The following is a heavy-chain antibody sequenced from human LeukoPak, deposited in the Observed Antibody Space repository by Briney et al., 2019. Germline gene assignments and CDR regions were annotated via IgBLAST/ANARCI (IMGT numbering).Heavy chain of an antibody. CDR1: GGSISSSNW. Sequence: PSGTLSLTCAVSGGSISSSNWWSWVRQPPGKGLEWIGEIYHSGSTNYNPSLKSRVTISVDKSKNQFSLKLSSVTAADTAVYYCARVGDYDILTDYYYYYYGMDVWGQGTTVTVSS. D-gene: IGHD3-9*01. V-gene: IGHV4-4*02. CDR3: ARVGDYDILTDYYYYYYGMDV. J-gene: IGHJ6*02. CDR2: IYHSGST.